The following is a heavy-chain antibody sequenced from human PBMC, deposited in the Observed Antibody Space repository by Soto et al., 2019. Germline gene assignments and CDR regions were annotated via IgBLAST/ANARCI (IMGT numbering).Heavy chain of an antibody. CDR3: AKDRTLYSGSYDPPGGV. Sequence: QVQLVESGGGVVQPGRSLRLSCAASGFTFSSYGMHWVRQAPGKGLEWVAVISYDGSNKYYADSVKGRFTISRDNSKNTLYLQMNSLRAEDTAVDYCAKDRTLYSGSYDPPGGVWGQGTTVTVSS. D-gene: IGHD1-26*01. V-gene: IGHV3-30*18. J-gene: IGHJ6*02. CDR1: GFTFSSYG. CDR2: ISYDGSNK.